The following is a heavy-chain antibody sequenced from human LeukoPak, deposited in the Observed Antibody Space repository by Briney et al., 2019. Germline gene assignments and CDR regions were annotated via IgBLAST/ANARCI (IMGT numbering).Heavy chain of an antibody. V-gene: IGHV3-23*01. CDR3: ARGSSASYYNSRFDY. Sequence: GGSLRLSCAASGFTFSSYGMHWVRQAPDRGLEWVSTVSGSGGSTYYADSMKGRFTISRDNSKNTLSLQMSGLRAEDTAVYYCARGSSASYYNSRFDYWGQGTLVTVSS. J-gene: IGHJ4*02. CDR2: VSGSGGST. CDR1: GFTFSSYG. D-gene: IGHD3-10*01.